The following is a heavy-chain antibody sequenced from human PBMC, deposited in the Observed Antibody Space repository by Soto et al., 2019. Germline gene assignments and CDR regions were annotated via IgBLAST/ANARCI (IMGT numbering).Heavy chain of an antibody. J-gene: IGHJ4*02. CDR1: GFTFSSYA. Sequence: EVQLLESGGGLVQPGGSLRLSCAASGFTFSSYAMSWVRQAPGKGLEWVSAISGSGGSTYYADSVKGRFTISRDNSKNTLYLQMNCLRVEDTAVYYCAKSRVGATLFNNYFDYWGQGTLVTVSS. CDR2: ISGSGGST. D-gene: IGHD1-26*01. V-gene: IGHV3-23*01. CDR3: AKSRVGATLFNNYFDY.